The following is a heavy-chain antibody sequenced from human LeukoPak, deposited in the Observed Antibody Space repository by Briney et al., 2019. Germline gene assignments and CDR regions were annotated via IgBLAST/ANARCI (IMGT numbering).Heavy chain of an antibody. V-gene: IGHV3-21*01. Sequence: PGRSLRLSCAASGFTFSSYEMNWVRQAPGKGLEWVSSISSSSSYIYYADSVKGRFTISRDNAKNSLYLQMNSLRAEDTAVYYCARTIMTTVTTGAYYYGMDVWGQGTTVTVSS. CDR3: ARTIMTTVTTGAYYYGMDV. J-gene: IGHJ6*02. CDR2: ISSSSSYI. CDR1: GFTFSSYE. D-gene: IGHD4-17*01.